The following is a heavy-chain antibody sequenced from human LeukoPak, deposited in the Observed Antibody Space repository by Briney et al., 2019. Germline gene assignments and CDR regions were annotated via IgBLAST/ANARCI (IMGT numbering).Heavy chain of an antibody. J-gene: IGHJ6*03. V-gene: IGHV1-8*01. Sequence: ASVKVSCKASGYTFTSYDINWVRQATGQGLEWMGWMNPNSGNTGYAQKFQGRVTMTRNTSISTAYMELSSLRSEDTAVYYCARGRRFQLLPNYYYYMDVWGKGTTVTVSS. CDR2: MNPNSGNT. CDR1: GYTFTSYD. CDR3: ARGRRFQLLPNYYYYMDV. D-gene: IGHD2-2*01.